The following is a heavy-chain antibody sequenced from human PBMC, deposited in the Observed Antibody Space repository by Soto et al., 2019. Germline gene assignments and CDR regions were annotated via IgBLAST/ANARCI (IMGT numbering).Heavy chain of an antibody. CDR3: ARQMASIAAAVAYYYGMDV. Sequence: PGESLKISCKGSGYSFTSYWIGWVRQMPGKGLVWMGIIYPGDSDTRYSPSFQGQVTISADKSISTAYLQWSSLKASDTAMYYCARQMASIAAAVAYYYGMDVWGQGTTVTVSS. J-gene: IGHJ6*02. D-gene: IGHD6-13*01. V-gene: IGHV5-51*01. CDR2: IYPGDSDT. CDR1: GYSFTSYW.